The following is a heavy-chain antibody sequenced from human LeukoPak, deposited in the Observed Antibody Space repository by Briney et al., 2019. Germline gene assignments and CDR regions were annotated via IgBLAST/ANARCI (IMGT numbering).Heavy chain of an antibody. J-gene: IGHJ3*02. Sequence: SETLSLTCTVSGGSISSYYWRWIRQPPGKGLEWIGYIYYSGSTNYNHSLKSRVTISVDTSKNRFSLKLSSVTAADTAVYYCARHASPSGAFDIWGQGTMVTVSS. CDR2: IYYSGST. V-gene: IGHV4-59*08. CDR3: ARHASPSGAFDI. CDR1: GGSISSYY.